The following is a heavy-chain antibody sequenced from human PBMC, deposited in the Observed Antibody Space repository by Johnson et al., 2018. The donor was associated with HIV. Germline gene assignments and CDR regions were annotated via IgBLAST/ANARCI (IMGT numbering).Heavy chain of an antibody. V-gene: IGHV3-43D*03. Sequence: VQLVESGGGLVKPGGSLRLSCAASGFTFSNAWMSWVRQAPGKGLEWVSLISWDGGSTYYADSVKGRFTISRDNSKNSLYLQMNSLRAEDTALYYCAKDSGYENAFDIWGQGTMVTVSS. D-gene: IGHD5-12*01. CDR1: GFTFSNAW. CDR3: AKDSGYENAFDI. J-gene: IGHJ3*02. CDR2: ISWDGGST.